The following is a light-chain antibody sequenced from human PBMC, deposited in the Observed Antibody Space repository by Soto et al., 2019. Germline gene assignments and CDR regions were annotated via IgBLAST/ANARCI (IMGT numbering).Light chain of an antibody. CDR3: SSHANTNTYV. J-gene: IGLJ1*01. Sequence: QSALTQPASVSGSPGQSITISCTGTSSDVGGYNYVSWFQQHPDKATKLVIYEVTHRPSGFSDRFSGSKSGNTAFLTISGLQTEDEADYYCSSHANTNTYVFRTATKVTVL. CDR1: SSDVGGYNY. V-gene: IGLV2-14*01. CDR2: EVT.